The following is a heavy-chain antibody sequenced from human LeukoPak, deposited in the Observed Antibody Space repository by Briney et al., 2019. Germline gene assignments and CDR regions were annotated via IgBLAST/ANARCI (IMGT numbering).Heavy chain of an antibody. CDR1: GYTFTSYG. CDR2: ISAYNGNT. D-gene: IGHD3-22*01. J-gene: IGHJ4*02. Sequence: GASVKVSCKASGYTFTSYGISWVRQAPGQGLEWMGGISAYNGNTNYSQKLQSRVTMTTDTSTSTAYMELRSMRSDDTAVHYCARNPLMRYYYDSSGIVDYWGQGTLVTVSS. V-gene: IGHV1-18*01. CDR3: ARNPLMRYYYDSSGIVDY.